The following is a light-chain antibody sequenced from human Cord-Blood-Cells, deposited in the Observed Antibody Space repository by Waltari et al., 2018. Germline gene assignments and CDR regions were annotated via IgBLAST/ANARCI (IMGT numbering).Light chain of an antibody. CDR2: AAS. J-gene: IGKJ5*01. V-gene: IGKV1-39*01. Sequence: DIQMTQSPSSLSASVGDRVTITCRASQSISSYLNWYQQKPGKAPKLLIYAASSLQSGVPSSFSCSGSVTDFTLTISSLQPEDFATYYCQQSYSTPSITFGQGTRLEIK. CDR3: QQSYSTPSIT. CDR1: QSISSY.